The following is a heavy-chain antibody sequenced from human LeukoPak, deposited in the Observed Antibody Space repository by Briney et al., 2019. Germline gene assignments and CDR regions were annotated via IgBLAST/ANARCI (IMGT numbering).Heavy chain of an antibody. Sequence: GGSLRLSCATSGFTFSSYAMSWVRQAPGKGLEWVSAISGSGGSTYYADSVKGRFTISRDNSKNTLYLQMNSLRAEDTAVYYCAKSFSYDSLYYFDYWGQGTLVTVSS. J-gene: IGHJ4*02. V-gene: IGHV3-23*01. CDR1: GFTFSSYA. D-gene: IGHD3-22*01. CDR2: ISGSGGST. CDR3: AKSFSYDSLYYFDY.